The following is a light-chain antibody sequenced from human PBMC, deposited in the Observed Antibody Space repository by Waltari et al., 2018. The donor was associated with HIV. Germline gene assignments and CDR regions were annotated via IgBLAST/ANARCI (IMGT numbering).Light chain of an antibody. Sequence: EVVMTQSPATLSVSLGARATLSCRASQSINSHLSGYQHKPGQAPRLLFYGASTRAAGVPARFSGSGSGTDYTITISSLQSEDVAVYYCQQYNHWPPYTFGQGTKLEIK. CDR2: GAS. CDR1: QSINSH. J-gene: IGKJ2*01. V-gene: IGKV3-15*01. CDR3: QQYNHWPPYT.